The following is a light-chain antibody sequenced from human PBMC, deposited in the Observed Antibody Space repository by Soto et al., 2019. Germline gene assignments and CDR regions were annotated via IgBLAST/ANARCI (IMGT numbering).Light chain of an antibody. CDR3: CSYAGSRTWV. CDR1: SSDVGSYNL. V-gene: IGLV2-23*01. J-gene: IGLJ3*02. CDR2: EGS. Sequence: QSALTQPASVSGSTGQSITISCTGTSSDVGSYNLVSWYQQHPGKAPKLMIYEGSKRPSGVANRFSGSKSGNTASLTISGLQAEDEADYYCCSYAGSRTWVFGGGTKLTVL.